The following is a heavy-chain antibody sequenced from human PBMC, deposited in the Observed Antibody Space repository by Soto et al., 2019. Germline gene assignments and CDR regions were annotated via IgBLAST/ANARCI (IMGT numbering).Heavy chain of an antibody. CDR1: GFTFSRYA. CDR3: AKESIAVAGTDFDY. V-gene: IGHV3-30*04. CDR2: ISYDGSNK. D-gene: IGHD6-19*01. J-gene: IGHJ4*02. Sequence: GGSLRLSCAASGFTFSRYAMHWVRQAPGKGLEWVAVISYDGSNKYYADSVKGRFTISRDNSKNTLYLQMNSLRAEDTAVYYCAKESIAVAGTDFDYWGQGTLVTVSS.